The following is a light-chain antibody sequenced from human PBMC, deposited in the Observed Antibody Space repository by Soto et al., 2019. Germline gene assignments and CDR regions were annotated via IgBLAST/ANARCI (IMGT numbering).Light chain of an antibody. J-gene: IGKJ4*01. CDR3: QQYDSSHLT. V-gene: IGKV3-20*01. CDR1: QNVISSY. Sequence: ENVLTQSPGTLSLSPGERATLSCRASQNVISSYLAWYQQKPGQAPSLLVYGTSSRAAGIPDRFSGSGSGTDFTLTISRLEPEDFAVYYCQQYDSSHLTCGGGTKVEIK. CDR2: GTS.